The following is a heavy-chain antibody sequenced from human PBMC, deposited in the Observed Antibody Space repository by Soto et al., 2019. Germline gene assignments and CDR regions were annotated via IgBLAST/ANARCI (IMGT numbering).Heavy chain of an antibody. J-gene: IGHJ6*02. CDR3: AKDLFGYYDFWSGYPCYYGMDV. CDR1: GFTFSSYA. Sequence: GGSLRLSCAASGFTFSSYAMSWVRQAPGKGLEWVSAISGSGGSTYYADSVKGRFTISRDNSKNTLYLQMNSLRAEDKAVYYCAKDLFGYYDFWSGYPCYYGMDVWGQGTTVTVSS. D-gene: IGHD3-3*01. V-gene: IGHV3-23*01. CDR2: ISGSGGST.